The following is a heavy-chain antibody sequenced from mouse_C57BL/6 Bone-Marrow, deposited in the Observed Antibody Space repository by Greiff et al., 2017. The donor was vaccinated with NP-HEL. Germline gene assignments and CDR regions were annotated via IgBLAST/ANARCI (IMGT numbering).Heavy chain of an antibody. CDR2: ISSGSSTI. CDR3: ARSYAMDY. CDR1: GFTFSDSG. V-gene: IGHV5-17*01. J-gene: IGHJ4*01. Sequence: EVQRVESGGGLVKPGGSLKLSCAASGFTFSDSGMHWVRQAPEKGLEWVAYISSGSSTIYYADTVKGRFTISRDNAKNPLFLQMTSLRSEDTAMYYCARSYAMDYWGQGTSVTVAS.